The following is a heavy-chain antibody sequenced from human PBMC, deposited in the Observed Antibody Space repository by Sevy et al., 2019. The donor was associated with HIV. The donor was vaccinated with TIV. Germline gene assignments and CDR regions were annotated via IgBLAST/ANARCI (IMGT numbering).Heavy chain of an antibody. CDR1: GFTFNDYA. Sequence: PGGSLRLSCAASGFTFNDYALHWVRQAPGKGLEWVAIISSDGDNTYYADTVKGRFTISRDNSKNTVYLQMNRLRAEDTAFYYCVREGAPYRNIRYCSGNNCFYNWFDPWGQGTLVTVSS. J-gene: IGHJ5*02. CDR3: VREGAPYRNIRYCSGNNCFYNWFDP. D-gene: IGHD2-15*01. V-gene: IGHV3-30-3*01. CDR2: ISSDGDNT.